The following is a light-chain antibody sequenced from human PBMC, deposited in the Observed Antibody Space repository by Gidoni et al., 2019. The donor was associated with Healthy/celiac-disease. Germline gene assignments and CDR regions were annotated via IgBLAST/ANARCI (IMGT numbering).Light chain of an antibody. V-gene: IGLV1-47*01. Sequence: QSVLTQPPSASGTPGQRVTISCSGTSSNSGSNYAYWYQQLPGTAPKLLIYRNNQRPSGVPDRFSGSKSGTSASLAISGLRSEDEADYYCAAWDDSLSGHVVFGGGTKLTVL. J-gene: IGLJ2*01. CDR3: AAWDDSLSGHVV. CDR2: RNN. CDR1: SSNSGSNY.